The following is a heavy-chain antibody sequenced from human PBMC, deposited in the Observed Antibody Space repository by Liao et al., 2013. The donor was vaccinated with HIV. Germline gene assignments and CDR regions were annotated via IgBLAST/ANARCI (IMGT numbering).Heavy chain of an antibody. CDR3: ARTDQYYDFWNGYENWFDP. CDR1: GGSISSYY. Sequence: QVQLQESGPGLVKPSETLSLTCTVSGGSISSYYWSWIRQPAGKGLEWIGRIYSSGSANYNPSFKSRVTMSVDTSKNQFSLKLSSVTAADTAVYYCARTDQYYDFWNGYENWFDPWGQGTLVTVSS. D-gene: IGHD3-3*01. J-gene: IGHJ5*02. CDR2: IYSSGSA. V-gene: IGHV4-4*07.